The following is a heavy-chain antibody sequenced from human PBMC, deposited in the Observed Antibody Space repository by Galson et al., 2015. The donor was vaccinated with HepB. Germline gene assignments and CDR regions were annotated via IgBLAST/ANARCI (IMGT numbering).Heavy chain of an antibody. CDR1: GYSFTDNY. J-gene: IGHJ4*02. D-gene: IGHD1-26*01. V-gene: IGHV1-2*04. CDR2: INPNSGDT. Sequence: SVKVSCKASGYSFTDNYIHWVRQAPGQGLELMGWINPNSGDTKYAQKFQGWVTMTRSTSISTAYMEVTRLTSDDTALYYCARQGGSSLDYWGQGTLVTVSS. CDR3: ARQGGSSLDY.